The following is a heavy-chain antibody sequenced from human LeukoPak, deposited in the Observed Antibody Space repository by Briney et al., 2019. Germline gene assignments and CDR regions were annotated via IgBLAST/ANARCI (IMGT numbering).Heavy chain of an antibody. V-gene: IGHV1-2*02. CDR3: ARGDRGSSSRNWFDP. CDR2: INPTNGGT. CDR1: GYTFTYCY. J-gene: IGHJ5*02. Sequence: VTVTFTASGYTFTYCYMHRVRQPPAQGHERMGWINPTNGGTNYAQNFQGRVTMARVTSINTAYMELSRLKSDDTAIYYCARGDRGSSSRNWFDPWGQGTLVTVSS. D-gene: IGHD6-13*01.